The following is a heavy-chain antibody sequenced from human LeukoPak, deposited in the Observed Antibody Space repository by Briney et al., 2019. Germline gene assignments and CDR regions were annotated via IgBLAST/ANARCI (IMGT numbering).Heavy chain of an antibody. J-gene: IGHJ4*02. CDR2: INPNSGSK. D-gene: IGHD3-22*01. V-gene: IGHV1-2*02. CDR3: RTDRYGNYDDYFDY. Sequence: SVHVPRQPSGYSFTHHYMHWVRQAPAPGLEWIGWINPNSGSKNYAQNFKGRATMARETNISTAYMQLSRLRSDDAAVYCCRTDRYGNYDDYFDYWGQGTLVTVSS. CDR1: GYSFTHHY.